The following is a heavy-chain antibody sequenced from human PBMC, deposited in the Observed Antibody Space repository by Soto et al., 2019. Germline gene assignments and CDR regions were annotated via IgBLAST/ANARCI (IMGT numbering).Heavy chain of an antibody. D-gene: IGHD3-10*01. V-gene: IGHV3-9*01. J-gene: IGHJ6*03. Sequence: EVQLVESGGGLVQPGRSLRLSCAASGFTFDDNAMHWVRQAPGKGLEWVSGISWNSGSIGYADSVKGRFTISRDNAKNSLYLPMNRRRAEDTALYYCAKDIRVRGVYYYYYMDVWGKGTTVTVSS. CDR2: ISWNSGSI. CDR3: AKDIRVRGVYYYYYMDV. CDR1: GFTFDDNA.